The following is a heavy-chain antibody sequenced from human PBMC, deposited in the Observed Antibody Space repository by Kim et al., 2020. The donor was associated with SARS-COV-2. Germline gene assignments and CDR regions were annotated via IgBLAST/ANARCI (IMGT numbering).Heavy chain of an antibody. Sequence: GESLKISCKGSGYSFTSYWISWVRQMPGKGLEWMGRIDPSDSYTNYSPSFQGHVTISADKSISTAYLQWSSLKASDTAMYYCARAGYSIAAAGPYYFDYWGQGTLVTVSS. D-gene: IGHD6-13*01. J-gene: IGHJ4*02. CDR1: GYSFTSYW. V-gene: IGHV5-10-1*01. CDR2: IDPSDSYT. CDR3: ARAGYSIAAAGPYYFDY.